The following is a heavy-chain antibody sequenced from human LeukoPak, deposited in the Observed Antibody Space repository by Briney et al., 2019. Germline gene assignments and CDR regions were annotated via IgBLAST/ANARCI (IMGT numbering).Heavy chain of an antibody. CDR3: ARVGLLWFGELT. V-gene: IGHV4-59*01. D-gene: IGHD3-10*01. CDR1: GGSISSYY. CDR2: IYYSGST. Sequence: SETLSLTCTVSGGSISSYYWSWIRQPPGKGLEWIGYIYYSGSTNYNPSLKSRVTISVDTSKNQFSLKLSSVTAADTAVYYCARVGLLWFGELTWGQGTLVTVSS. J-gene: IGHJ5*02.